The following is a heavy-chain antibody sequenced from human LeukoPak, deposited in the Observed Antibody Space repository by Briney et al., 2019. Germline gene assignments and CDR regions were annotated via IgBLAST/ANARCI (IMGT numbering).Heavy chain of an antibody. Sequence: GEPLKISCKCSGYSFISYWIGGVRQMPGKGLEWMGIIYPGDSDTRYSPSFQGQVTISADKSISTAYLQWSSLKASDTAMYYCASRYDSSGDYYFDYWGQGTLVTVSS. V-gene: IGHV5-51*01. J-gene: IGHJ4*02. CDR3: ASRYDSSGDYYFDY. CDR1: GYSFISYW. CDR2: IYPGDSDT. D-gene: IGHD3-22*01.